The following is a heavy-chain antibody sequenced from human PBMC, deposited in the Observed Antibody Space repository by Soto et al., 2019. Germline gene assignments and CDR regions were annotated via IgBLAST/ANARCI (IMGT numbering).Heavy chain of an antibody. CDR3: ARAPKVRGSAQTRHAF. V-gene: IGHV4-34*01. J-gene: IGHJ4*02. CDR2: ISPSGTT. D-gene: IGHD2-2*01. CDR1: SGSLSGYY. Sequence: LSLTCSLYSGSLSGYYWSWIRQPPGKGLEWIGEISPSGTTNYSPSLKSRVSISVDTSKNQFSLNLTSLTAADTAVYYCARAPKVRGSAQTRHAFWGQGSLVTVYS.